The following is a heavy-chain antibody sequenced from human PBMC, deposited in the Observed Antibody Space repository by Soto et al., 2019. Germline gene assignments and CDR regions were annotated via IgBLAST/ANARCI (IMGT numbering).Heavy chain of an antibody. CDR2: IRSQTDGGTT. D-gene: IGHD7-27*01. J-gene: IGHJ4*02. CDR3: ATAPGYWGSAPLDF. CDR1: GLTFSDAW. V-gene: IGHV3-15*07. Sequence: DVQLVESGGGLVKPGGSLRLSCVASGLTFSDAWMNWLRQVPGKGLEWVARIRSQTDGGTTDYTAPVNGRFTISRDDSKNPLYLQMNSLTTNDTAIYYCATAPGYWGSAPLDFWGQGTLVTVSS.